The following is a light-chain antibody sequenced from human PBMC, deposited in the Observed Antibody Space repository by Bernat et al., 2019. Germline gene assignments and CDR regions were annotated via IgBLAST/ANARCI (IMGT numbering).Light chain of an antibody. CDR3: MQSIQLPHT. V-gene: IGKV2D-29*01. CDR1: ESLLHSNGKTF. Sequence: DIVMTQTPLSLSVTPGQPASISCKSSESLLHSNGKTFLSWYLQKAGQPPQVLIYEVSNRFSGVPKRFSGSGSGTDFTLKISQVEAGDVGVYYCMQSIQLPHTFGGGTRWRSN. CDR2: EVS. J-gene: IGKJ4*01.